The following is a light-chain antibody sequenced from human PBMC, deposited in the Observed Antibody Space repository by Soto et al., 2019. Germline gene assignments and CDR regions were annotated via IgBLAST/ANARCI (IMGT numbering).Light chain of an antibody. CDR2: LDSDGSH. V-gene: IGLV4-69*01. J-gene: IGLJ2*01. CDR3: QTWGTGIHVV. CDR1: SGHSSYA. Sequence: QPVLTQSPSAFASLGASVKLTCTLSSGHSSYAIAWHQQQPEKGPRYLMKLDSDGSHTKGDAIPDRFSGSSSGAERYLTISSLQSEDEADYYCQTWGTGIHVVFGGGTKVTVL.